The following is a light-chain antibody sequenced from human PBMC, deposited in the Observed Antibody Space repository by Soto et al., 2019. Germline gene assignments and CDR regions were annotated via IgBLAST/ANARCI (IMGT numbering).Light chain of an antibody. CDR1: QSINGW. V-gene: IGKV1-5*03. J-gene: IGKJ1*01. CDR2: KAS. Sequence: DIQLTQYPSTLSASVGDRVTITCRASQSINGWLAWYQQKPGQAPNLLIYKASTLESGVPSRFSGSGSGTEFTLTVSSLQPDDFATYYCHQYHNFPRTFGQGIKVDI. CDR3: HQYHNFPRT.